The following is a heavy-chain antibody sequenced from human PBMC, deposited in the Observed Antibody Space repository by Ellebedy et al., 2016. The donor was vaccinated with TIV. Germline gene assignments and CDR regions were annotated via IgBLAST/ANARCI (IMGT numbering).Heavy chain of an antibody. Sequence: GESLKISXAASGFTFRSYWMSWVRQAPGKGLEWVANINQDGSETYYVDSGKGRFTISRDNAKNSLYLQMNSLRAEDTAVYYCARDGGDVVPAAVPALHFQHWGQGTLVTVSS. CDR1: GFTFRSYW. CDR2: INQDGSET. J-gene: IGHJ1*01. V-gene: IGHV3-7*01. D-gene: IGHD2-2*01. CDR3: ARDGGDVVPAAVPALHFQH.